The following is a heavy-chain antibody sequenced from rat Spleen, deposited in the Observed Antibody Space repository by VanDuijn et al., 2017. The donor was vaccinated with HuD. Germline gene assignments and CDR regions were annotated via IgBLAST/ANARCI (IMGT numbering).Heavy chain of an antibody. CDR3: TRDGVVTDY. J-gene: IGHJ2*01. Sequence: QVQLKESGPGLVQPSQTLSLTCTVSGFSLTSNGVSWVRQPPGKGLEWIAAISSSGNTYYNSALKSRLSINRDTSKSQVLIKMNSLQTEDTAIYFCTRDGVVTDYWGQGVMVTVSS. V-gene: IGHV2S12*01. D-gene: IGHD1-1*01. CDR1: GFSLTSNG. CDR2: ISSSGNT.